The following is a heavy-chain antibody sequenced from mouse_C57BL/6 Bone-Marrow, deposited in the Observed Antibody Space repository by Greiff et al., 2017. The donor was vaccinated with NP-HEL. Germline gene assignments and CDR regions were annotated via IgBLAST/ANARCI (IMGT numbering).Heavy chain of an antibody. CDR2: IYPGDGDT. CDR1: GYAFSSYW. V-gene: IGHV1-80*01. J-gene: IGHJ2*01. CDR3: ARDYYGSSSY. D-gene: IGHD1-1*01. Sequence: QVQLQQSGAELVKPGASVKISCKASGYAFSSYWMNWVKQRPGKGLEWIGQIYPGDGDTNYTGKFKGKATLTADKSSSTAYMQRSSLTSEDSAVYFCARDYYGSSSYWGQGTTLTVSS.